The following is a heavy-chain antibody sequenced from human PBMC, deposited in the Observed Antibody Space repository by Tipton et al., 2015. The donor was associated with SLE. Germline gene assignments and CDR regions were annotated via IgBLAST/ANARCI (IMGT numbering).Heavy chain of an antibody. CDR2: INHSGST. CDR1: GGSFSGYY. CDR3: ARGINWNYYYGMDV. Sequence: TLSLTCAVYGGSFSGYYWCWIRQPPGKGLEWIGEINHSGSTNYNPSLKSRVTISVDTSKNQFSLKLSSVTAADTAVYYCARGINWNYYYGMDVWGQGTTVTVSS. D-gene: IGHD1-1*01. J-gene: IGHJ6*02. V-gene: IGHV4-34*01.